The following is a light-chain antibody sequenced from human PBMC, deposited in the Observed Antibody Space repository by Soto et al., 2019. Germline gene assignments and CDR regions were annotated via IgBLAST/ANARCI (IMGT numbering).Light chain of an antibody. Sequence: QSVLTQPPSVSGAPGQRVTISCTGSSSNIGAGYDVHWYQQLPGTAPKLHIYHNSNRPSGVPDRFSGSKSGTSASLAITGLQAEDEADYYCQSYDSSLSGSRVFGTGTRSPS. CDR1: SSNIGAGYD. V-gene: IGLV1-40*01. J-gene: IGLJ1*01. CDR2: HNS. CDR3: QSYDSSLSGSRV.